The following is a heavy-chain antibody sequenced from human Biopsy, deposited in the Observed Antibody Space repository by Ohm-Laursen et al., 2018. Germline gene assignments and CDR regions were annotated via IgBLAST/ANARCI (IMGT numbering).Heavy chain of an antibody. Sequence: TLSLICTVSGDSISSYYWSWIRQPPGKGLEWIGYVSYTGSTDYNPSLQSRVTILVDTSKNHFSLRLRSVTPADTAMYYCARDRGFYSDRTVPGYFDLWGRGTLVTVSS. D-gene: IGHD3-22*01. CDR1: GDSISSYY. J-gene: IGHJ2*01. V-gene: IGHV4-59*13. CDR2: VSYTGST. CDR3: ARDRGFYSDRTVPGYFDL.